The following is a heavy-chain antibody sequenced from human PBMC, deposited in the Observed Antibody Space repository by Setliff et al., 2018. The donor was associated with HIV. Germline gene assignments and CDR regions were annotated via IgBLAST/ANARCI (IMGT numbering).Heavy chain of an antibody. V-gene: IGHV4-4*07. Sequence: LSLTCSVSGGSMSTYYWSWIRQPAGERLEWIGRVYTSGSTIYNPSLRSRVTMSVDTSKSQFSLKLNSVAAADTAVYYCARVFPPIRGAPFGTPPGAFDIWGQGTMVTVSS. J-gene: IGHJ3*02. CDR1: GGSMSTYY. CDR3: ARVFPPIRGAPFGTPPGAFDI. D-gene: IGHD2-15*01. CDR2: VYTSGST.